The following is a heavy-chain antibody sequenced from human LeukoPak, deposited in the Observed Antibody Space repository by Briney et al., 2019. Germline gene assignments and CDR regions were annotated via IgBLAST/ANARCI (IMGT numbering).Heavy chain of an antibody. J-gene: IGHJ4*02. Sequence: GGSLRLSCAASGFTFSSYNMNWVRQAPGKGLEWVSYISGSSSTIYYADSVKGRFTISRDNSKNTLYLQMNSLRAEDTAVYYCAISGYSSGWFETNFDYWGQGTLVTVSS. D-gene: IGHD6-19*01. CDR3: AISGYSSGWFETNFDY. CDR1: GFTFSSYN. V-gene: IGHV3-48*01. CDR2: ISGSSSTI.